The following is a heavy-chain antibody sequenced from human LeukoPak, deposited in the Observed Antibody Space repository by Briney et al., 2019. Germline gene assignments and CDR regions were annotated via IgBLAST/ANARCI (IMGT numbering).Heavy chain of an antibody. J-gene: IGHJ6*03. Sequence: GGSLRLSCGASGFYFSGYSMNWVRQAPGKGLEWVASINSGSTYMYYGDSVKGRFTISRDNAKNSLHLEMDSLRVEDTAVYFCARVEATTGRNYHYYYMDVWGKGTTVTVSS. D-gene: IGHD1-1*01. V-gene: IGHV3-21*01. CDR2: INSGSTYM. CDR1: GFYFSGYS. CDR3: ARVEATTGRNYHYYYMDV.